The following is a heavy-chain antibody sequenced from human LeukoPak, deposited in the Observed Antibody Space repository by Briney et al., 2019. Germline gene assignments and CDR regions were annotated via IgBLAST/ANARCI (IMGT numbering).Heavy chain of an antibody. J-gene: IGHJ4*02. CDR1: GYTFTGYY. CDR3: ARVGDFWSGSDY. V-gene: IGHV1-2*06. Sequence: ASVKVSCKASGYTFTGYYMHWVRPAPGQGLEWMGRINPNSGGTNYAQKFQGRVTMTRDTSISTAYMELSRLRSDDTAVYYCARVGDFWSGSDYWGQGTLVTVSS. D-gene: IGHD3-3*01. CDR2: INPNSGGT.